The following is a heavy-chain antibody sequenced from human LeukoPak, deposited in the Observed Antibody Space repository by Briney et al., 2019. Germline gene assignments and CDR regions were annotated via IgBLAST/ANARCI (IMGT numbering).Heavy chain of an antibody. CDR3: ARGGTMIVADLDY. J-gene: IGHJ4*02. D-gene: IGHD3-22*01. V-gene: IGHV1-2*02. CDR2: INPKSGGT. Sequence: ASVKVSCKASGYTFTGYYMHWVRQAPGQGLEWMGWINPKSGGTNYAQKFQGRVTMTRDTSISTAYMELSRLRSDDTAVYYCARGGTMIVADLDYWGQGTLVTVSS. CDR1: GYTFTGYY.